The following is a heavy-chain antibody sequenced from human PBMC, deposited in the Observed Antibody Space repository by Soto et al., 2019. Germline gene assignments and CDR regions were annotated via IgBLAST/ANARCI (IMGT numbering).Heavy chain of an antibody. CDR3: ASDDYCSSTSCHTRGNWFDP. CDR2: IIPIFGTA. Sequence: QVQLVQSGAEVKKPGSSVKVSCKASGGTFSSYAISWVRQAPGQGLEWMGGIIPIFGTANYAQKFQGRVTITADESTSTAYMELSSLRSEDTAVYYCASDDYCSSTSCHTRGNWFDPWGQGTLVTVSS. J-gene: IGHJ5*02. CDR1: GGTFSSYA. D-gene: IGHD2-2*02. V-gene: IGHV1-69*01.